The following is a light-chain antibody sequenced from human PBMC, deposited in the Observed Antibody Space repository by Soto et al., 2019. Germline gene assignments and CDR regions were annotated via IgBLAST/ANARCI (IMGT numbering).Light chain of an antibody. Sequence: EIVMTQSPATLSVSPGERATLSCRASQSVSSNLAWYQQKPGQAPRLLIYGASTRATGIPARFSGSGSGTEFTLTISRLQSEDFAVYYCQQYNNWPVLLTLGGGTKVDIK. CDR2: GAS. V-gene: IGKV3-15*01. CDR3: QQYNNWPVLLT. CDR1: QSVSSN. J-gene: IGKJ4*01.